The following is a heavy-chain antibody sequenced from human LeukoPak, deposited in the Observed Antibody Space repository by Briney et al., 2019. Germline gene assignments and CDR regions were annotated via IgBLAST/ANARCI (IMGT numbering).Heavy chain of an antibody. CDR2: IYSGAGT. CDR3: AREFYDILTGYQDIFDV. Sequence: PGGSLRLSCAASGFNVSRNYMSWVRQAPGKGLQWVSVIYSGAGTYYADSVKGRFTISRDNPKNTLYLQMSSLRAEDTAVYYCAREFYDILTGYQDIFDVWGQETMVTVSS. CDR1: GFNVSRNY. J-gene: IGHJ3*01. V-gene: IGHV3-66*02. D-gene: IGHD3-9*01.